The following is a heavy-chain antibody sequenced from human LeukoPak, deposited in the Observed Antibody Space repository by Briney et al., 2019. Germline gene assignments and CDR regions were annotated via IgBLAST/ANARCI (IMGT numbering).Heavy chain of an antibody. D-gene: IGHD5-18*01. Sequence: PGGSLRLSCAASGFAFSSYAMSWVRQAPGKGLEWVSAISGSGGSTYYADSVKGRFTISRDNSKNTLYLQMNSLRAEDTAVYYCAKDDVDTAMVPTDYWGQGTLVTISS. J-gene: IGHJ4*02. CDR1: GFAFSSYA. CDR3: AKDDVDTAMVPTDY. CDR2: ISGSGGST. V-gene: IGHV3-23*01.